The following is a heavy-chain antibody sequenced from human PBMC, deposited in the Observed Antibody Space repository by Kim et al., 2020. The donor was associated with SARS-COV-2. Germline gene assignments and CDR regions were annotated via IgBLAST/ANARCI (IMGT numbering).Heavy chain of an antibody. D-gene: IGHD6-19*01. J-gene: IGHJ4*02. CDR3: ARDMGSGWDY. Sequence: GTNYAQKFQGRVTMTRDTSISTAYMELSRLRSDDTAVYYCARDMGSGWDYWGQGTLVTVSS. CDR2: GT. V-gene: IGHV1-2*02.